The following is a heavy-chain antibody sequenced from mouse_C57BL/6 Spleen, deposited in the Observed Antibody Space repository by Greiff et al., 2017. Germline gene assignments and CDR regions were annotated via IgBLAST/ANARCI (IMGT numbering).Heavy chain of an antibody. V-gene: IGHV1-52*01. D-gene: IGHD2-1*01. CDR1: GYTFTSYW. J-gene: IGHJ2*01. Sequence: VQLQQPGAELVRPGSSVKLSCKASGYTFTSYWMHWVKQRPIQGLEWIGNIYPSDSETHYNQKFKDKATLTVDKSSSTAYMQLSSLTAEDSAVYYCASGGNYDYWGQGTTLTVSS. CDR2: IYPSDSET. CDR3: ASGGNYDY.